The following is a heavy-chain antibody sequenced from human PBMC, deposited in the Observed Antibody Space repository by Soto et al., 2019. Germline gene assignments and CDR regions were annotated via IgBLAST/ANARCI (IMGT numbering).Heavy chain of an antibody. J-gene: IGHJ4*02. Sequence: PSETLSLTCAVYGGSFSGYYWSWIRQPPGKGLEWIGEINHSGSTNYNPSLKSRVTISVDTSKNQFSLKLSSVTAADTAVYYCARIDYGDYDYWGQGTLVTVSS. D-gene: IGHD4-17*01. CDR3: ARIDYGDYDY. CDR1: GGSFSGYY. CDR2: INHSGST. V-gene: IGHV4-34*01.